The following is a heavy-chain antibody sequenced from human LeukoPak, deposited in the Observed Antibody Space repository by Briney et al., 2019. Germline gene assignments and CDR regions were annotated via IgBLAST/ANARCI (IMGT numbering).Heavy chain of an antibody. CDR3: TRAPMTTWAHDY. CDR2: INSDGSST. Sequence: PGGSLRLSCAASGFTFSSYWMYWVRQAPGKGLVWVSRINSDGSSTTYADSVKGRFTISRDNAKNTLYLQMNSLRAEDTAVYYCTRAPMTTWAHDYWGQGTLVTVSS. CDR1: GFTFSSYW. J-gene: IGHJ4*02. V-gene: IGHV3-74*01. D-gene: IGHD2/OR15-2a*01.